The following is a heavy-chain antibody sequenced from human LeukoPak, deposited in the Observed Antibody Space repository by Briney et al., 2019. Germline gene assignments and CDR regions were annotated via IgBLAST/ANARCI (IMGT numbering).Heavy chain of an antibody. V-gene: IGHV1-8*01. CDR1: GYTFTSYD. D-gene: IGHD3-22*01. CDR3: ARGTWGVYYDSSGTAFDY. J-gene: IGHJ4*02. Sequence: VASVKVSCKASGYTFTSYDINWVRQATGQGLEWMGWMNPNSGNTGYAQKLQGRVTMTTDTSTSTAYMELRSLRSDDTAVYYCARGTWGVYYDSSGTAFDYWGQGTLVTVSS. CDR2: MNPNSGNT.